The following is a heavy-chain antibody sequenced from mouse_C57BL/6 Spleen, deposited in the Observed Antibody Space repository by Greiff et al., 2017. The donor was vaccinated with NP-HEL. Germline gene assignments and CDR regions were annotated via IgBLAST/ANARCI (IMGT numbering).Heavy chain of an antibody. D-gene: IGHD2-14*01. CDR3: AISGGTRGTDYAMDY. CDR1: GYTFTSYW. J-gene: IGHJ4*01. CDR2: IHPSDSDT. Sequence: QVQLKQPGAELVKPGASVKVSCKASGYTFTSYWMHWVKQRPGQGLEWIGRIHPSDSDTNYNQKFKGKATLTVDKSSSTAYMQLSSLTSEDSAVYYCAISGGTRGTDYAMDYWGQGTSVTVSS. V-gene: IGHV1-74*01.